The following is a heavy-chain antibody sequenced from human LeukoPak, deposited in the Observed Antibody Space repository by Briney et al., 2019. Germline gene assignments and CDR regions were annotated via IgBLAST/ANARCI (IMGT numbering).Heavy chain of an antibody. J-gene: IGHJ3*01. Sequence: PGGSLRLSCAASGFTFSDSWTIWVRQAPGKGLEWVGRIKSRTDGGTADYAAPVTGRFTFSRDDSNGTLFLQMNSLTIEDTAVYYCATQGLLDAFDVWGRGTMVIVSS. CDR1: GFTFSDSW. CDR2: IKSRTDGGTA. V-gene: IGHV3-15*01. CDR3: ATQGLLDAFDV. D-gene: IGHD3-16*01.